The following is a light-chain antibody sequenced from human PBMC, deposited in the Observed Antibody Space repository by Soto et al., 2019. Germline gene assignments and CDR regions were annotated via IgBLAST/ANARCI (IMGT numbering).Light chain of an antibody. Sequence: EIVLTQSPGTLSLSPGERATLSCRASQSVTSNYLAWYQQKPGQAPRLLIFGASIRDTGIPDRFSGSGSGTDFTLTISRLEPEDFAVYYCQQYGSSPWTFGQGTKVEIK. CDR3: QQYGSSPWT. CDR1: QSVTSNY. CDR2: GAS. J-gene: IGKJ1*01. V-gene: IGKV3-20*01.